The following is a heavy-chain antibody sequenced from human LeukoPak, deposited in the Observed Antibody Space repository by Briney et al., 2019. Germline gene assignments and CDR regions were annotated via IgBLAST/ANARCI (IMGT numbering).Heavy chain of an antibody. CDR2: VSASNGDA. CDR1: GYTFTNYG. D-gene: IGHD6-19*01. Sequence: ASVKVSCKASGYTFTNYGISWVRQAPGQGLEWMGWVSASNGDANYAQKLQGRVTMTTDTSTTTAYMELRSLRSDDTAMYYCARRHSSGLGVDYWGHGTLLTVSS. J-gene: IGHJ4*01. CDR3: ARRHSSGLGVDY. V-gene: IGHV1-18*01.